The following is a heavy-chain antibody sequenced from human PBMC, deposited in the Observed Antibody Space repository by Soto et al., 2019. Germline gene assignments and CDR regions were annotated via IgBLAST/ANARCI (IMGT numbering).Heavy chain of an antibody. D-gene: IGHD2-2*01. Sequence: PSETLSLTCAVYGASLSGYDWSWIRQPPGKGLEWIGEINQSGGTNYNPSLKSRVTISMDTSKNQFSLRLSSVTAADTAIYYCERDPYANDFDIWGRGTMVTVSS. CDR2: INQSGGT. CDR1: GASLSGYD. V-gene: IGHV4-34*01. CDR3: ERDPYANDFDI. J-gene: IGHJ3*02.